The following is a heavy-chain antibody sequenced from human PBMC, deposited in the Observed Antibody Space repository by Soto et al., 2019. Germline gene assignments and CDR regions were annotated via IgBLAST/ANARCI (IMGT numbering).Heavy chain of an antibody. CDR3: AREGDFWSGTAGLYYGMDV. CDR2: IIPIFGTA. Sequence: SVKVSCTASGGTFSSYAISWVRQAPGQGLEWMGGIIPIFGTANYAQKFQGRVTITADESTSTAYMELSSLRSEDTAVYYCAREGDFWSGTAGLYYGMDVWGQGTTVTVSS. D-gene: IGHD3-3*01. CDR1: GGTFSSYA. V-gene: IGHV1-69*13. J-gene: IGHJ6*02.